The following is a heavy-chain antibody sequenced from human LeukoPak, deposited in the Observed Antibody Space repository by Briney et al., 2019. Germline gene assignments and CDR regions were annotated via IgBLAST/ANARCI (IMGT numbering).Heavy chain of an antibody. CDR2: ITSAGRAV. Sequence: GGSLRLSCAVSGFTFSVFYMSWIRQAPGKGLEWVSYITSAGRAVYYADSVQGRFTISRDNARNSLYLQMNGLTAEDTAVYYCASDIVATSGDFWGQGTLVTVSS. D-gene: IGHD5-12*01. CDR1: GFTFSVFY. CDR3: ASDIVATSGDF. V-gene: IGHV3-11*01. J-gene: IGHJ4*02.